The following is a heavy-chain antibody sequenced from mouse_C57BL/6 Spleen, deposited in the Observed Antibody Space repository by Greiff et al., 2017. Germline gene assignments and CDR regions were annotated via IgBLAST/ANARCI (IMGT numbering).Heavy chain of an antibody. J-gene: IGHJ2*01. D-gene: IGHD3-2*02. CDR2: IYPGDGDT. CDR1: GYAFSSSW. Sequence: LQQSGPELVKPGASVKISCKASGYAFSSSWMNWVKQRPGKGLEWIGRIYPGDGDTNYNGKFKGKATLTADKSSSTAYMQLSSLTSEDSAVYFCARTAQADYWGQGTTLTVSS. V-gene: IGHV1-82*01. CDR3: ARTAQADY.